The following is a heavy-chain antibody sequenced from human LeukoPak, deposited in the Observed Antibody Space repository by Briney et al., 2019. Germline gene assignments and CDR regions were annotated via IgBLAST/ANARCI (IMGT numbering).Heavy chain of an antibody. CDR3: AKGSIVATTNFDY. CDR2: FSGRNSNT. V-gene: IGHV3-23*01. CDR1: GFTFSTYA. D-gene: IGHD5-12*01. Sequence: GGSLRLSCAASGFTFSTYAMSWVRQAPGKGLEWVSTFSGRNSNTYYSDSVKGRFTISRDNSKNTLYLQTNSLRAEDTAVYYCAKGSIVATTNFDYWGQGTLVTVSS. J-gene: IGHJ4*02.